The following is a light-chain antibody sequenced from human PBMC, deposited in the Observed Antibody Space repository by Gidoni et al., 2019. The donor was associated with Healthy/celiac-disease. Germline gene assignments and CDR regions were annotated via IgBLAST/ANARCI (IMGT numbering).Light chain of an antibody. Sequence: QSALTQPASVSWSPGQSITTSCTGTSSDVGGYNYVSWYQQHPGKAPKLMIYEVSNRPSGVSNRFAGSKSGNTASLTISGLQAEDEADYYCSSYTSSSTSYVFGTGTKVTVL. V-gene: IGLV2-14*01. CDR2: EVS. J-gene: IGLJ1*01. CDR3: SSYTSSSTSYV. CDR1: SSDVGGYNY.